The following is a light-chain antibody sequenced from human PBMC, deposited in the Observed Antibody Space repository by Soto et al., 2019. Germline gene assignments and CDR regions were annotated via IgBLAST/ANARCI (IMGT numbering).Light chain of an antibody. J-gene: IGKJ3*01. Sequence: DIQMTQSPSTLSASVGDRVTSTCRASQSINTWVAWYQQKPGKAPKLLIYRASTLESGVPSRFSGSGSGTEFTLTISSLQPDDFSTYYCQHYNTYSGTFGPGTKVDI. CDR1: QSINTW. CDR2: RAS. V-gene: IGKV1-5*03. CDR3: QHYNTYSGT.